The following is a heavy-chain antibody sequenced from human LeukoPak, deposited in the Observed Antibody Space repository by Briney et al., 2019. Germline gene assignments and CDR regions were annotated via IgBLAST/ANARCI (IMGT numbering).Heavy chain of an antibody. CDR2: IKEDESDE. Sequence: PGGSLRLSCEASGFTFSSYWMSWVRQAPGMGLEWVAHIKEDESDEYYVDSVRGRFTGSRDNAKNSVNLQMNSLRVEDTAVYYCARWRGRPSEFDYWGQGTLVTVSS. D-gene: IGHD1-1*01. CDR3: ARWRGRPSEFDY. CDR1: GFTFSSYW. J-gene: IGHJ4*02. V-gene: IGHV3-7*01.